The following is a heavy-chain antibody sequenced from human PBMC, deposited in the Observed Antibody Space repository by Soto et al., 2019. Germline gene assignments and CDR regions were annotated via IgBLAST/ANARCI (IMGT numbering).Heavy chain of an antibody. CDR2: ISWNSGSI. J-gene: IGHJ6*02. V-gene: IGHV3-9*01. CDR3: AKDSSSRDYYYYYGMDV. D-gene: IGHD6-6*01. Sequence: EVQLVESGGGLVQPGRSLRLSCAASGFTFDDYAMHWVRQAPGKGLEWVSGISWNSGSIGYADSVKGRFTISRDNAKNSLYLQRNSLRAEDTALYYCAKDSSSRDYYYYYGMDVWGQGTTVTVSS. CDR1: GFTFDDYA.